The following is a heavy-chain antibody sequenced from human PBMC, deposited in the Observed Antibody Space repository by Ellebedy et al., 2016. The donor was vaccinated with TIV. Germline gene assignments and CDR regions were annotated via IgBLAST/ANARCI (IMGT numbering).Heavy chain of an antibody. V-gene: IGHV3-7*01. Sequence: GESLKISCAASGFTFNNYWMSWVRQAPGKGLEWVANIKKDGSEKYYVDYVKGRFTISRDNAKHSLCLQMNSLRAEDTAVYYCARVGIAVAGSPNDYYYGMDVWGQGTTVTVSS. D-gene: IGHD6-19*01. J-gene: IGHJ6*02. CDR2: IKKDGSEK. CDR1: GFTFNNYW. CDR3: ARVGIAVAGSPNDYYYGMDV.